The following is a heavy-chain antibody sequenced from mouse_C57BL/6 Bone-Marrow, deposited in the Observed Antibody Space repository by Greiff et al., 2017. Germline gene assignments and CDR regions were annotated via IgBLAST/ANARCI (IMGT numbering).Heavy chain of an antibody. Sequence: QVQLQQPGAELVKPGASVKMSCKASGYTFTSYWITWVKQRPGQGLEWIGDIYPGSGSTNYNEKFKSKATLTVDTSSSTAYMQLSSLTSEDSAGYYCASGCYYYLDYWGQSTTLTGSS. CDR1: GYTFTSYW. CDR3: ASGCYYYLDY. CDR2: IYPGSGST. D-gene: IGHD2-12*01. J-gene: IGHJ2*01. V-gene: IGHV1-55*01.